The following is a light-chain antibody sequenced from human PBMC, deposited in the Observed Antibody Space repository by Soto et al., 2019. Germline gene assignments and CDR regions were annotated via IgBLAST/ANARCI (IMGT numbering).Light chain of an antibody. V-gene: IGKV1-39*01. CDR3: QQSYRTPRT. CDR1: QSISSY. CDR2: AAS. Sequence: DIQLPQSPSSLSASVGDRVTITCRASQSISSYLNWYQQKPGKAPKLLIYAASSLQSGVPSRFSGSGSATDFTLTISSLQPEDFATYYCQQSYRTPRTFGQGTKGEIK. J-gene: IGKJ1*01.